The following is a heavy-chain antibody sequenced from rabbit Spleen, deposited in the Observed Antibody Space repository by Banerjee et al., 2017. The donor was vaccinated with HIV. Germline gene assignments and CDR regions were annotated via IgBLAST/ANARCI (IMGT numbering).Heavy chain of an antibody. D-gene: IGHD1-1*01. CDR2: IDTSDGDT. V-gene: IGHV1S45*01. CDR3: ARDLPDIIGWNFGF. J-gene: IGHJ4*02. CDR1: GFSFSSSYW. Sequence: QEQLVESGGGLVQPGGSLTLSCKASGFSFSSSYWICWVRQAPGKGLEWIACIDTSDGDTDYANWPKGRFTISKTSSTTVTLQMTGLTAADTATYFCARDLPDIIGWNFGFWGPGTLVTVS.